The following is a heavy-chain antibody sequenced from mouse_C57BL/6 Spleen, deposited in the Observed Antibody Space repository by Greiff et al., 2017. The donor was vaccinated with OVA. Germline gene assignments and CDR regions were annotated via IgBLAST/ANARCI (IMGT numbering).Heavy chain of an antibody. CDR1: GYTFTSYG. Sequence: QVQLKESGAELARPGASVKLSCKASGYTFTSYGISWVKQRTGQGLEWIGEIYPRSGNTYYNEKFKGKATLTADKSSSTAYMELRSLTSEDSAVYFCARKGVNYDLDYWGQGTTLTVSS. CDR2: IYPRSGNT. V-gene: IGHV1-81*01. J-gene: IGHJ2*01. D-gene: IGHD2-4*01. CDR3: ARKGVNYDLDY.